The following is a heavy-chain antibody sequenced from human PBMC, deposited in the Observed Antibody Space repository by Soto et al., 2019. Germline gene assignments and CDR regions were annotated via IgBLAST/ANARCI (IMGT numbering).Heavy chain of an antibody. CDR1: GAIVSINCAA. CDR2: TYYRSKWYN. J-gene: IGHJ6*02. Sequence: SHTLALTYGFSGAIVSINCAAWNWIRQTPPRGLEWVGPTYYRSKWYNDYAVSVKGRISINPDTSTNLFSHQLNSVTPEDTAVCYCASYRKGGFVMDVWGQGTTVTVSS. V-gene: IGHV6-1*01. CDR3: ASYRKGGFVMDV. D-gene: IGHD3-16*01.